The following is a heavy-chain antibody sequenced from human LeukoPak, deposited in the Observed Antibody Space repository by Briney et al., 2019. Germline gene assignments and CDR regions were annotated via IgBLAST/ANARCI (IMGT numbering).Heavy chain of an antibody. CDR1: GYTFTRYY. D-gene: IGHD2-2*01. CDR3: ARGRPAAIHNYHYYYYMDV. J-gene: IGHJ6*03. CDR2: INPNSGGT. Sequence: ASVKLSCTASGYTFTRYYMHWVRQAPGQRLEWMGWINPNSGGTNYAQKFQGRVTMTRDTSISTAYMELSRLRSDDTAVYYCARGRPAAIHNYHYYYYMDVWGKGTTVTVSS. V-gene: IGHV1-2*02.